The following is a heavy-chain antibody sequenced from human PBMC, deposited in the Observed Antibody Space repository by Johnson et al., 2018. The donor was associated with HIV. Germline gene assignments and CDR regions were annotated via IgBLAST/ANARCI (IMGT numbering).Heavy chain of an antibody. D-gene: IGHD1-26*01. Sequence: VQLVESGGGLVQPGRSLRLSCAASGFTFDDYAMHWVRQAPGKGLEWVSGISWNSGSIGYADSVKGRFTISRDNAKNSLYLQMNSLRAEDTALYYCAKDRRHGWEVRGAFDIWGQGTMVTVSS. CDR1: GFTFDDYA. V-gene: IGHV3-9*01. CDR3: AKDRRHGWEVRGAFDI. CDR2: ISWNSGSI. J-gene: IGHJ3*02.